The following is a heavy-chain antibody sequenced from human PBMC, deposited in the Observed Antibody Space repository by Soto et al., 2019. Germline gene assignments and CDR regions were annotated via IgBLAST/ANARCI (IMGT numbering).Heavy chain of an antibody. CDR3: EREGSYSAYNFAHGIQLWSFDF. V-gene: IGHV4-4*07. D-gene: IGHD5-12*01. CDR1: GGSINTFY. Sequence: PSETLSLTCTVSGGSINTFYLSWVRQPSGKGLEWIGRIFSSGSTSFNPSLESRVAMSVETSKNHFSLNLSSVTAADMDVYYCEREGSYSAYNFAHGIQLWSFDFWGQGALVTAPQ. CDR2: IFSSGST. J-gene: IGHJ4*02.